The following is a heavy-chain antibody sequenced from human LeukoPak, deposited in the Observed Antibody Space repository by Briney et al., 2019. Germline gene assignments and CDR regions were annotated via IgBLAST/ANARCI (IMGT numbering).Heavy chain of an antibody. Sequence: GGTLRLSCAASGFTFSSYAMSWVRQAPGKGLEWVSAISGSGGTTYYADSVKGRFTISRDNSKNTLHLQMNSLRAEDTAVYYCAELGITMIGGVWGKGTTVTVSS. CDR3: AELGITMIGGV. J-gene: IGHJ6*04. D-gene: IGHD3-10*02. CDR1: GFTFSSYA. CDR2: ISGSGGTT. V-gene: IGHV3-23*01.